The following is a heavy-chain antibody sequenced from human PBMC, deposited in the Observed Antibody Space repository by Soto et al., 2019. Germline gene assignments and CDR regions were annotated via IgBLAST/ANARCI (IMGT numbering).Heavy chain of an antibody. Sequence: QVQLQESGPGLVKPSGPLSLTGAVSVGSISSSNCWSWARHPPGKGLEWIGEIYHSGSTNYNPSLKSRVTISVDKSKNQFSLKLSSVTAADTAVYYCARVRVVRGLLGPFDYWGQGTLVTVSS. D-gene: IGHD2-15*01. CDR2: IYHSGST. V-gene: IGHV4-4*02. CDR1: VGSISSSNC. J-gene: IGHJ4*02. CDR3: ARVRVVRGLLGPFDY.